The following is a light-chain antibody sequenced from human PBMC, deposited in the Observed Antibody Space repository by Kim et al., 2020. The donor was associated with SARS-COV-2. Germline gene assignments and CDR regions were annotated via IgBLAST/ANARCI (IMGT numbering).Light chain of an antibody. Sequence: KTVTISCTRSRGSIASNYGQWYQQRPGSAPTTVIYEDNQRPSGVPDRFSGSIDSSSNSASLTISGLKTEDEADYYCQSYDSSGFVVFGGGTQLTVL. CDR2: EDN. CDR1: RGSIASNY. CDR3: QSYDSSGFVV. V-gene: IGLV6-57*03. J-gene: IGLJ2*01.